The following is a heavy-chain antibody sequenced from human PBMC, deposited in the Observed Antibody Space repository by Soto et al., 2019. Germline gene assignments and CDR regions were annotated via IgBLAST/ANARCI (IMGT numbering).Heavy chain of an antibody. J-gene: IGHJ4*02. Sequence: GGSLRLSCAASGFTFNTFWMSWVRQSPGKGLEWVANIKHDGSETYYADSVKGRFTISRDNAKNSLFLHMNTLRTEDTAVYYCARDFATHCSGSTCYPYAYWGQGALVTVSS. CDR1: GFTFNTFW. D-gene: IGHD2-15*01. V-gene: IGHV3-7*03. CDR3: ARDFATHCSGSTCYPYAY. CDR2: IKHDGSET.